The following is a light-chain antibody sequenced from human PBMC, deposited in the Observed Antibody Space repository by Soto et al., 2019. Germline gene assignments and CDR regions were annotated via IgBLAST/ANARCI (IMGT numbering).Light chain of an antibody. CDR1: QGISNS. CDR2: AAS. CDR3: QEYSYATPWT. J-gene: IGKJ1*01. Sequence: DIQMTQSPSSLSASLGDRVTIACRASQGISNSLAWYQQQPGKVPKLLISAASTLQSGVPSRFSGSGSGTDFNLANSSLQPEDVATYDGQEYSYATPWTFGQGTKVDIK. V-gene: IGKV1-27*01.